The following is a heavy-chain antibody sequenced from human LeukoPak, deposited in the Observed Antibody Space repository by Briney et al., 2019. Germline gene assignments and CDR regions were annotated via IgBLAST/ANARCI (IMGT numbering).Heavy chain of an antibody. CDR1: EFTFRSYE. D-gene: IGHD2-2*01. V-gene: IGHV3-48*03. Sequence: PGGSLRLSCAASEFTFRSYEMNWVRQAPGKGLEWISYISNSDTTIDYADSVKDRFTISRDNSKNTLYLQMNSLRTEDTAVYYCARDYCSSTSCLFDYWGQGTLVTVSS. CDR3: ARDYCSSTSCLFDY. J-gene: IGHJ4*02. CDR2: ISNSDTTI.